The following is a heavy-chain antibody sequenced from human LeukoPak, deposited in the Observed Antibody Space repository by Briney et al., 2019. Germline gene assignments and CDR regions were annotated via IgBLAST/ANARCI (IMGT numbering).Heavy chain of an antibody. CDR3: ARGKRLWVYSSSWYTGFDP. Sequence: ASVKVSCKASGYTFTSYYMHWVRQAPGQGLEWMGLINPSGGSTSYSQKFQGRVTMTRDTSTSTVYMELSSLRYEDTAVYYCARGKRLWVYSSSWYTGFDPWGQGTLVTVSS. D-gene: IGHD6-13*01. J-gene: IGHJ5*02. CDR1: GYTFTSYY. V-gene: IGHV1-46*01. CDR2: INPSGGST.